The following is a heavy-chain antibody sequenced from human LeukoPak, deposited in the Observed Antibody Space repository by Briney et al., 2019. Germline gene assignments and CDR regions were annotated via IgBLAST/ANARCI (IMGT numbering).Heavy chain of an antibody. V-gene: IGHV3-23*01. J-gene: IGHJ4*02. D-gene: IGHD1-14*01. CDR2: IGDTGGTT. CDR1: GCTFSNYD. Sequence: PGGSLRLSCAASGCTFSNYDMSWVRQAPGKGLEWVSAIGDTGGTTYYADSVKGRFTISGDDSKNTLHLPMKSLKAGGTAVYYWAKVRSQFFDYWGQGTLVTVSS. CDR3: AKVRSQFFDY.